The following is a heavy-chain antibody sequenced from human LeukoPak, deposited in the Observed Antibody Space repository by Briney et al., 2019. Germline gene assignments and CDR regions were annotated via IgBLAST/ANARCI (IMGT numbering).Heavy chain of an antibody. CDR1: GFTFSDYY. CDR3: ASPQLACYGMDV. V-gene: IGHV3-11*01. Sequence: PGGSLRLSCAASGFTFSDYYMSWIRQAPGKGLEWVSYIGSSGTIIYYADSVRGRFTISRDNAKKSLYLQMNSLRAEDTAVYYCASPQLACYGMDVWGQGTTVTVSS. CDR2: IGSSGTII. J-gene: IGHJ6*02. D-gene: IGHD6-13*01.